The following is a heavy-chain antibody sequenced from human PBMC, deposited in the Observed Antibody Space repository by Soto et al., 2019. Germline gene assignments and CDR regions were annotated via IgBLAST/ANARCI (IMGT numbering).Heavy chain of an antibody. J-gene: IGHJ4*02. CDR2: ISSSSNYI. CDR1: GFTFGSYW. Sequence: GGSLRLSCGVSGFTFGSYWMNWVRQAPGKGLEWVSSISSSSNYIYYADSVKGRFTISRDNANNSLYLQMNSLRAEDTAVYYCASHPRDSSGYWYYFDYWGQGTLVTVSS. CDR3: ASHPRDSSGYWYYFDY. D-gene: IGHD3-22*01. V-gene: IGHV3-21*01.